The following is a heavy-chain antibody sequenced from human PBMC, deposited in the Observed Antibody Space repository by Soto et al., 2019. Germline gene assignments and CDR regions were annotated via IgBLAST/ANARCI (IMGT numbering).Heavy chain of an antibody. D-gene: IGHD3-9*01. CDR1: GFSLSTSGMC. CDR2: IDWDDDK. V-gene: IGHV2-70*11. J-gene: IGHJ6*03. CDR3: ARMNYDILSRGRYYYYYMDV. Sequence: SGPTLVNPTQTLTLTCTFSGFSLSTSGMCVSWIRKPPGKALEWLARIDWDDDKYYSTSLKTRLTISKDTTKNKVVLTINNMNPVDTATYYCARMNYDILSRGRYYYYYMDVWGKGTTVTVSS.